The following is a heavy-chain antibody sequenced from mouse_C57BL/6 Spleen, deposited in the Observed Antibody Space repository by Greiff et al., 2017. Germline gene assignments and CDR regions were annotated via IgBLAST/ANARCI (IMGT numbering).Heavy chain of an antibody. J-gene: IGHJ2*01. V-gene: IGHV1-50*01. Sequence: QVHVKQPGAELVKPGASVKLSCKASGYTFTSYWMQWVKQRPGQGLEWIGEIDPSDSYTNYNQKFKGKATLTVDTSSSTAYMQLSSLTSEDSAVYYCARWASYSNYFDYWGQGTTLTVSS. CDR3: ARWASYSNYFDY. CDR1: GYTFTSYW. CDR2: IDPSDSYT. D-gene: IGHD2-5*01.